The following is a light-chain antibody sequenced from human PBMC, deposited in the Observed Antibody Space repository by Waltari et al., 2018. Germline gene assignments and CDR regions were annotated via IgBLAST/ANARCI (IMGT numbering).Light chain of an antibody. J-gene: IGKJ3*01. CDR3: QQYYTWPVT. Sequence: EIVMTQSPATLSVSPGERVNLSCRTSQTIADLLAWYQQKPGQAPALLIHDASTRATGIPDRFSGGGSATEFTLTISSLQSEDFAVYYCQQYYTWPVTFGPGTKVEIK. CDR2: DAS. V-gene: IGKV3D-15*01. CDR1: QTIADL.